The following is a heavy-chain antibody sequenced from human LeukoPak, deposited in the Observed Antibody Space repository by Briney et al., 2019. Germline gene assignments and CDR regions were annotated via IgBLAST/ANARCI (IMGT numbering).Heavy chain of an antibody. D-gene: IGHD3-22*01. CDR3: ARGRTRGHYYDSSGYQN. CDR1: GFTFSSYG. V-gene: IGHV3-30*03. J-gene: IGHJ4*02. Sequence: GGSLRLSCAASGFTFSSYGMHWVRQAPGKGLEWVAVISYDGSNKYYADSVKGRFTISRDNSKNTLYLQMNSLRAEDTAVYYCARGRTRGHYYDSSGYQNWGQGTLVTVSS. CDR2: ISYDGSNK.